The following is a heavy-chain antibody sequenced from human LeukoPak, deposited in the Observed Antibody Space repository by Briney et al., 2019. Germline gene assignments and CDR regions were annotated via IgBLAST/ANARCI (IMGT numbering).Heavy chain of an antibody. Sequence: SVKVSCKASGGTFSSYTISWVRQAPGQGLEWMGRIIPILGIANYAQKFQGRVTITADKSTSTAYMELSSLRSEDTAVYYCARAGSRGYSYGWNYWGQGTLVTVSS. CDR2: IIPILGIA. J-gene: IGHJ4*02. D-gene: IGHD5-18*01. CDR1: GGTFSSYT. CDR3: ARAGSRGYSYGWNY. V-gene: IGHV1-69*02.